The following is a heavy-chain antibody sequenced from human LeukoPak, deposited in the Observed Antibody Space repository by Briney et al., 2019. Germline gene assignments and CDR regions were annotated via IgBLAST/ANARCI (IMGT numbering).Heavy chain of an antibody. Sequence: PGGSLRLSCAASGFTFSSYAMSWVRQAPGKGLEWVSAISGSGGSTYYADSVKGRFTISRDDSKNTLYLQMNSLRPEDTAVYYCARGVGGPFNWFDSWGQGSLVTVSS. D-gene: IGHD1-26*01. CDR1: GFTFSSYA. CDR2: ISGSGGST. CDR3: ARGVGGPFNWFDS. V-gene: IGHV3-23*01. J-gene: IGHJ5*01.